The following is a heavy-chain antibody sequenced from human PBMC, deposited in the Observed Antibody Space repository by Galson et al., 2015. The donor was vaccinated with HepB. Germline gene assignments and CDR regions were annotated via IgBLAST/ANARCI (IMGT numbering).Heavy chain of an antibody. D-gene: IGHD3-22*01. CDR3: ARDHVRGTYYYDSSGADY. CDR2: INSDGSST. V-gene: IGHV3-74*01. J-gene: IGHJ4*02. CDR1: GFTFSSYW. Sequence: SLRLSCAASGFTFSSYWMHWVRQAPGKGLVWVSRINSDGSSTSYADSVKGRFTISRDNAKNTLYLQMNSLRAEDTAVYYCARDHVRGTYYYDSSGADYWGQGTLVTVSS.